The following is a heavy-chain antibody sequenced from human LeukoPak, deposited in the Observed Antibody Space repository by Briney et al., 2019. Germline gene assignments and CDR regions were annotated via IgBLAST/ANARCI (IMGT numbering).Heavy chain of an antibody. D-gene: IGHD3-3*01. Sequence: GSSLRLSCAASGFTFSIYAMSWVRQAPGKGLEWVSGISGSDASTFYADSVMGRFTISRDNSMNTLYLQMNNVRAEDAAIYFCARRGSEWNSYFYPMDVWGQGTTVTVPS. CDR1: GFTFSIYA. CDR3: ARRGSEWNSYFYPMDV. CDR2: ISGSDAST. V-gene: IGHV3-23*01. J-gene: IGHJ6*02.